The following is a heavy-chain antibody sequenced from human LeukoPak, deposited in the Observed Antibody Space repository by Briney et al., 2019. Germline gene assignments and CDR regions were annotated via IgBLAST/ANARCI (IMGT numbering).Heavy chain of an antibody. V-gene: IGHV3-48*02. D-gene: IGHD3-22*01. CDR3: AREAPRTYYYDSSEQAFDI. CDR1: GFTFSSYS. Sequence: PGGSLRLSCAASGFTFSSYSMNWVRQAPGKGLEWVSYISSSSSTIYYADSVKGRFTISRDNAKNSLYLQMNSLRDEDTAVYYCAREAPRTYYYDSSEQAFDIWGQGTMVTVSS. CDR2: ISSSSSTI. J-gene: IGHJ3*02.